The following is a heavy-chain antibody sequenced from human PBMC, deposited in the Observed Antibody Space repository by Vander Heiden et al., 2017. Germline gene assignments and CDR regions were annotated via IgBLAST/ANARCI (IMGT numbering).Heavy chain of an antibody. CDR1: GFTFSSYA. D-gene: IGHD6-6*01. Sequence: EVQLLESGGGLVHPGGALRLSCAASGFTFSSYAMSWVRQAPGEGLEWVSAMSGSGGSTYYADSVKGRFTISRDNSKNTLYLQMNSLRAEDTAVYYCAKSSTGKGRLYFDYWGQGTLVTVSS. V-gene: IGHV3-23*01. CDR2: MSGSGGST. CDR3: AKSSTGKGRLYFDY. J-gene: IGHJ4*02.